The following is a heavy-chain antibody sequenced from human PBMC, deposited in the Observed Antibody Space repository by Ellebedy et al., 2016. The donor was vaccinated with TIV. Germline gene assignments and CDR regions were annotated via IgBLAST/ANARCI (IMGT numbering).Heavy chain of an antibody. CDR3: ARAGQWAGTYFDY. J-gene: IGHJ4*02. CDR2: ISSSGSTI. V-gene: IGHV3-11*01. CDR1: GFTFSNYY. D-gene: IGHD6-19*01. Sequence: GESLKISCAASGFTFSNYYMSWIRQAPGKGLEWVSYISSSGSTIYYADSVKSRFTISRDNAKNSLYLQMNSLRAEDTAVYYCARAGQWAGTYFDYWGQGTLVTVSS.